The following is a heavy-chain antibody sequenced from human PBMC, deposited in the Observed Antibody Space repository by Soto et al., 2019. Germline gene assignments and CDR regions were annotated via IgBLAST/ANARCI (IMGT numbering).Heavy chain of an antibody. J-gene: IGHJ4*02. CDR1: GFTFSNYA. D-gene: IGHD1-26*01. CDR3: ARDGVGRTSSGFDN. CDR2: ISYDGSNK. V-gene: IGHV3-30-3*01. Sequence: QVQLVESGGGVVQPGRSLRLSCAASGFTFSNYAMYWVRQAPGKGLEWVAVISYDGSNKYYADSVKGRFSISRDNYKNTLYLEMNSLRVEDTAVYYCARDGVGRTSSGFDNWGQGTLVTVSS.